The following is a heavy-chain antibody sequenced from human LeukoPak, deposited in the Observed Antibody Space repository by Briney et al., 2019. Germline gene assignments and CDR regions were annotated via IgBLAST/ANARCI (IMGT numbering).Heavy chain of an antibody. D-gene: IGHD2-2*01. J-gene: IGHJ4*02. V-gene: IGHV1-2*06. Sequence: ASVKVSCKASGYTFTGYHMHWVRQAPGQGLEWMGRINPNSGDTNYAQKFQGRVTMTRDTSISTAYMELSRLRSDDTAVYYCARDYCSSTSCLFDYWGQGTLVTISS. CDR1: GYTFTGYH. CDR2: INPNSGDT. CDR3: ARDYCSSTSCLFDY.